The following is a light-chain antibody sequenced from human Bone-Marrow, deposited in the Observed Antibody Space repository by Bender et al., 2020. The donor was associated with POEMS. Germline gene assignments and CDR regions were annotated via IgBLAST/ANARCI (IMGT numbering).Light chain of an antibody. CDR3: QTWGTEIRV. J-gene: IGLJ3*02. CDR2: EDN. CDR1: KLGDRY. V-gene: IGLV3-1*01. Sequence: SYDLTQPPSVSVSPGQTASITCSGDKLGDRYACWYQQKPGQSPVLVIYEDNKRPSGIPERFSGSNSGNTATLTISGTQAMDEADYYCQTWGTEIRVFGGGTKLTVL.